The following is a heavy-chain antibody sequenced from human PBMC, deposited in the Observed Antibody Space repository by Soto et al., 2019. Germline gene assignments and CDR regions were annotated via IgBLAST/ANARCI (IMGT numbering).Heavy chain of an antibody. CDR3: ARRITMVRGPYYYYGMDV. Sequence: XGSLRLSCAAAGFTFISHGIIWVRQAPGKGLEWVSYISSTSSTKSYADSVKGRFTISRDNAKNSLYLQMNSLRDEDTAVYYCARRITMVRGPYYYYGMDVWGQGTTVTVSS. CDR1: GFTFISHG. D-gene: IGHD3-10*01. J-gene: IGHJ6*02. V-gene: IGHV3-48*02. CDR2: ISSTSSTK.